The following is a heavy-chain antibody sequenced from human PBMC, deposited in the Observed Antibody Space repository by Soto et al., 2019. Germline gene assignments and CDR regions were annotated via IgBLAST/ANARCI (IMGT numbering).Heavy chain of an antibody. CDR3: ARHWRYSGSYSSFCYFDL. Sequence: SESLSLTCTVCNGSIKSTVYYWGWIRQPTGKWLEWIGTVHSTGSTYYNPSLKSRATVSVDTSKNQFSLRLTSVTAPDTAIYFCARHWRYSGSYSSFCYFDLWGRGTLVTVSS. CDR1: NGSIKSTVYY. CDR2: VHSTGST. J-gene: IGHJ2*01. V-gene: IGHV4-39*01. D-gene: IGHD1-26*01.